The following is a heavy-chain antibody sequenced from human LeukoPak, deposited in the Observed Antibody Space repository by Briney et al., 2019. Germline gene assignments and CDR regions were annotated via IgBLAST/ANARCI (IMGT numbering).Heavy chain of an antibody. V-gene: IGHV3-53*01. CDR1: GFTLSDHC. Sequence: GGSLRLSCAASGFTLSDHCMDWARQAPGKGLEWVSVIYSGGSTYYADSVRGRFTISRDNSKNTLYLQMNSLRAEDTAVYYCARGNYFDYWGQGTLVTVSS. CDR3: ARGNYFDY. CDR2: IYSGGST. J-gene: IGHJ4*02.